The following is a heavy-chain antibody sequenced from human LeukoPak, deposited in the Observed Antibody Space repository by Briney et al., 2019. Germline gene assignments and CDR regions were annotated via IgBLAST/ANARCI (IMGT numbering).Heavy chain of an antibody. D-gene: IGHD2-8*01. V-gene: IGHV3-21*01. J-gene: IGHJ4*02. CDR1: GFTFSSYS. CDR2: ISSSSSYI. Sequence: GSLRLSCAASGFTFSSYSMNWVRQAPGKGLEWVSSISSSSSYIYYSDSVKGRFTISRDNSKNSLYLQMNSLRAEDTAVYYCARASIMVYAIQFDYWGQGTLVTISS. CDR3: ARASIMVYAIQFDY.